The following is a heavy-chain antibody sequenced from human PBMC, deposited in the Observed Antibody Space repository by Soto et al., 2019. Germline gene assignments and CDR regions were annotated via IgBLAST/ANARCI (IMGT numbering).Heavy chain of an antibody. Sequence: QVQLVQSGAEVKKPGSSVKVSCKASGGTFSTYAINWLRQAPGHGLEWMGGIIPLFGTAKYAQKFQDRVTIIADESTSTAHMELRSLKSEDTAVYYCARDYGHDCSGGNCYFYFWGQGTLVSVSS. J-gene: IGHJ4*02. CDR3: ARDYGHDCSGGNCYFYF. CDR2: IIPLFGTA. D-gene: IGHD2-15*01. CDR1: GGTFSTYA. V-gene: IGHV1-69*01.